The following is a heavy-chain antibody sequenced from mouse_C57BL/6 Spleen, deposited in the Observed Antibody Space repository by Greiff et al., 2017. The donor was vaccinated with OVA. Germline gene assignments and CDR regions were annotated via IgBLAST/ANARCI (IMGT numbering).Heavy chain of an antibody. Sequence: VQLQQSGPELVKPGASVKISCKASGYTFTDYYMNWVKQSPGKSLEWIGDINPNHGGTSYTQKFKGKATLTVDKSSSTAYMELRSLTSEDSAVYYCARDSAGYLYYAMDYWGQGTSVTVSS. CDR1: GYTFTDYY. D-gene: IGHD3-2*02. J-gene: IGHJ4*01. CDR3: ARDSAGYLYYAMDY. CDR2: INPNHGGT. V-gene: IGHV1-26*01.